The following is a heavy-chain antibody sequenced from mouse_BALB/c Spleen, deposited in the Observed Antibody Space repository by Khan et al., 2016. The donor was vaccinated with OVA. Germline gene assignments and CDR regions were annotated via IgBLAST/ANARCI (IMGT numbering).Heavy chain of an antibody. Sequence: EVELVESGGGLVQPGGSLKLSCAASGFTFSTYAMSWVRQTPEKRLEWVATISGGGTYTSYPDSVKGRFTISRDNAKNTLFLQMSSLRSEDTAMYYCARPTITTVVATSYGFFDVWGAGTTVTVSS. V-gene: IGHV5-9-3*01. CDR3: ARPTITTVVATSYGFFDV. D-gene: IGHD1-1*01. CDR2: ISGGGTYT. J-gene: IGHJ1*01. CDR1: GFTFSTYA.